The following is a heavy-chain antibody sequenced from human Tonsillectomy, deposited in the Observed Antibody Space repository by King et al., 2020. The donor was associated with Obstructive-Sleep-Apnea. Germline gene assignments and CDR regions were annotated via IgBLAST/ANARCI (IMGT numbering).Heavy chain of an antibody. CDR3: AKVEYDSSSWPAPFDY. J-gene: IGHJ4*02. CDR2: ISGSGGST. Sequence: VQLVESGGGLVQPGGSLRLSCAASGFTFSSYAMSWVRQAPGKGLEWVSAISGSGGSTYYADSVKGRFTISRDNSKNTLYLQMNSLRAEDTAVYYCAKVEYDSSSWPAPFDYWGQGTLVTVSS. CDR1: GFTFSSYA. D-gene: IGHD6-13*01. V-gene: IGHV3-23*04.